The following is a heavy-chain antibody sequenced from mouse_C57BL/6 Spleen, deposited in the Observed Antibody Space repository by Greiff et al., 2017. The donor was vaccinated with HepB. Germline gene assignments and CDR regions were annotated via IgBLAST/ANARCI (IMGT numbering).Heavy chain of an antibody. CDR1: GYTFTSYW. D-gene: IGHD3-2*02. CDR2: IDPSDSYT. V-gene: IGHV1-69*01. Sequence: QVQLQQPGAELVMPGASVKLSCKASGYTFTSYWMHWVKQRPGQGLEWIGEIDPSDSYTNYNQKFKGKSTLTVDKSSSTAYMQLSSLTSEDSAVYYFARSETAQATFDYWGQGTTLTVSS. CDR3: ARSETAQATFDY. J-gene: IGHJ2*01.